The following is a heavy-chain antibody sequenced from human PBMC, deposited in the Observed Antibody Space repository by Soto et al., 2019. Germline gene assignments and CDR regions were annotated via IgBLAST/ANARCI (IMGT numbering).Heavy chain of an antibody. V-gene: IGHV3-23*01. J-gene: IGHJ4*02. Sequence: EVQLLESGGGLVQPGGSLRLSCAASGFTFTSYAMSWVRQAPGKGLEWVSTITGSGDTTYYADSVKGRFTISRDNSKNTLFLQINGLRADDTAVYYCVTYIAATLLSLQYWGQGTLVTVSS. D-gene: IGHD6-25*01. CDR2: ITGSGDTT. CDR1: GFTFTSYA. CDR3: VTYIAATLLSLQY.